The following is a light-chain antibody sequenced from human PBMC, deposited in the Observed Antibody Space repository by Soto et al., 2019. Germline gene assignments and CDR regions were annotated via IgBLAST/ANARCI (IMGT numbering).Light chain of an antibody. CDR2: AAS. V-gene: IGKV1-39*01. J-gene: IGKJ1*01. CDR1: QNIARY. Sequence: DIQMTQSPSSLSASVGDRVTITCRASQNIARYLNWYQHKPGKAPELLIYAASNLQDGVPSRFSGSGSGTEFTFTISSLQPEDFALYYCQQTYTTPASTFGQGTSVDVK. CDR3: QQTYTTPAST.